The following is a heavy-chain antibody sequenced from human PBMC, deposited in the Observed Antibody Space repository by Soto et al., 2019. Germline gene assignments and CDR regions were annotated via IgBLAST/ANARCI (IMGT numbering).Heavy chain of an antibody. V-gene: IGHV1-3*01. D-gene: IGHD3-3*01. J-gene: IGHJ3*02. CDR3: ARDRTYYDFWGGHVAFDI. Sequence: QVRLVQSGAEVKKPGASVKVSCKASGYTFTSYAMHWVRQAPGQRLEWMGWINAGNGNTKYSQKFQGRVTITRDTSESTAYMELSSLRSEDTAVYYCARDRTYYDFWGGHVAFDIWGQGTMVTVSS. CDR1: GYTFTSYA. CDR2: INAGNGNT.